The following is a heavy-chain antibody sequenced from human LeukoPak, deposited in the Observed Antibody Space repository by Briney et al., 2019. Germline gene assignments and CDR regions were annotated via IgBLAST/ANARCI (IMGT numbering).Heavy chain of an antibody. CDR1: GGSISSSSYY. D-gene: IGHD4-23*01. CDR2: IYYSGST. V-gene: IGHV4-61*01. CDR3: ARVSRYYYGMDV. J-gene: IGHJ6*02. Sequence: SQTLSLTCTVSGGSISSSSYYWSWIRQPPGKGLEWIGYIYYSGSTNYNPSLKSRVTISVDTSKNQFSLKLSSVTAADTAVYYCARVSRYYYGMDVWGQGTTVAVSS.